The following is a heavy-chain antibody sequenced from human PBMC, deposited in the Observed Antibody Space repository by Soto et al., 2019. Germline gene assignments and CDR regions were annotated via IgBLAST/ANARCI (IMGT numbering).Heavy chain of an antibody. CDR3: ARDVYSGYEPAEGWYFDL. Sequence: ASVKVSCKASGYTFTSYGISWVRQAPGQGLEWMGWISAYNGNTNYAQKLQGRVTMTTDTSTSTAYMELRSLRSDGTAVYYCARDVYSGYEPAEGWYFDLWGRGTLVTVSS. J-gene: IGHJ2*01. D-gene: IGHD5-12*01. V-gene: IGHV1-18*01. CDR1: GYTFTSYG. CDR2: ISAYNGNT.